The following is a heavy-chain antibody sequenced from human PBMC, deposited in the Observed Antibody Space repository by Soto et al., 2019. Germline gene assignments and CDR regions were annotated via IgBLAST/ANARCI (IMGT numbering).Heavy chain of an antibody. D-gene: IGHD6-19*01. CDR3: ARGPAYIDGWPPFDF. J-gene: IGHJ4*02. Sequence: SETLSLTCTVSDDSFRGADYYWSWIRQPLGRGPEWIGYTYYNGDTKYNPALKSRVTMSVDTSKNQFSLRLSSVTAADTAVYFCARGPAYIDGWPPFDFWARGILVTVSS. CDR1: DDSFRGADYY. V-gene: IGHV4-61*08. CDR2: TYYNGDT.